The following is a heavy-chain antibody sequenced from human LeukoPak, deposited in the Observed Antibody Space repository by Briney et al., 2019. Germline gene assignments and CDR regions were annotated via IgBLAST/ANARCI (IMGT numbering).Heavy chain of an antibody. J-gene: IGHJ4*02. CDR2: ISYDGSNK. V-gene: IGHV3-30*18. Sequence: GGSLRLSCAASGFTFSSYGMHWVRQAPGKGLEGVAVISYDGSNKYYAASVKGRFTISRDNSKNTLYLQMNSLRAEDTAVYYCAKDSTVTLDYWGQGTLVTVSS. CDR3: AKDSTVTLDY. CDR1: GFTFSSYG. D-gene: IGHD4-17*01.